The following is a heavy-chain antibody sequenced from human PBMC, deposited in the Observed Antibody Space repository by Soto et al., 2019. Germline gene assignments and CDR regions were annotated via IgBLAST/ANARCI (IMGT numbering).Heavy chain of an antibody. CDR1: GFSVNDNY. J-gene: IGHJ4*02. D-gene: IGHD3-22*01. V-gene: IGHV3-53*01. Sequence: GSLRLSCTASGFSVNDNYMAWVRQAPGKSPEWVAVIFTRGTAHYADSVTGRFTFSRDNSKRTLNLQLNNLGAEDTAVYYCIKLWGYYFESWGQGTLVTVSS. CDR3: IKLWGYYFES. CDR2: IFTRGTA.